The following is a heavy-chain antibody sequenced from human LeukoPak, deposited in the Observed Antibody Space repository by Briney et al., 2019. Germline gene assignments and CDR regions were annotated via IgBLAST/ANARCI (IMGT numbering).Heavy chain of an antibody. J-gene: IGHJ3*02. Sequence: SETLSLTCTVSGGSISDYYWSWIRQPPGKGLEWIGYIYYSGSTNYNPSLKSRVTISVDTSKNQFSLKLSSVTAADTAVYYCAREYYGSGSYYPNDAFDIWGQGTMVTVSS. D-gene: IGHD3-10*01. CDR2: IYYSGST. CDR3: AREYYGSGSYYPNDAFDI. CDR1: GGSISDYY. V-gene: IGHV4-59*12.